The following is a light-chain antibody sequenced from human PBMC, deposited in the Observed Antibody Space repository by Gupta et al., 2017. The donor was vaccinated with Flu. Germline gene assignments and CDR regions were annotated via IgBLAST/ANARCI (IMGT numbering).Light chain of an antibody. CDR3: VLYMRSGILM. V-gene: IGLV8-61*01. CDR2: STN. J-gene: IGLJ3*02. CDR1: SCSVSTDHY. Sequence: KVTITCGLSSCSVSTDHYPSWYQQTPGHAHRTLIYSTNSRSSVVPGRFSGSILGNKAALTITVAQADDESDYYCVLYMRSGILMFGGGTKLTVL.